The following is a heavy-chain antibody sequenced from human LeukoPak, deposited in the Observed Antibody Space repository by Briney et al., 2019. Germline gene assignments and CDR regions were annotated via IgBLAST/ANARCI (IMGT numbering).Heavy chain of an antibody. Sequence: GGSLRLSCAASGFTFSTYGMHWVRQAPGKGLEWVSDIWYNGNTYYADSVKGRFTISRDNSKSTLYLQMNSLRAEDTAVYYCAREEGVHGTSGINNWGPGTLVIVSP. J-gene: IGHJ4*02. CDR2: IWYNGNT. CDR3: AREEGVHGTSGINN. D-gene: IGHD4-23*01. CDR1: GFTFSTYG. V-gene: IGHV3-33*01.